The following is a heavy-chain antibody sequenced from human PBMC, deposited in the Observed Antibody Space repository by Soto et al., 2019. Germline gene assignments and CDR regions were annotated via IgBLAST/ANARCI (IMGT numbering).Heavy chain of an antibody. V-gene: IGHV3-48*02. CDR1: GFTFRSYN. CDR2: ISSSSSTI. D-gene: IGHD5-12*01. CDR3: ARGGTIAVTTIGDY. J-gene: IGHJ4*01. Sequence: DVQVVESGGGLVQPGGSLRLSCAASGFTFRSYNMNWVRQAPGKGLDWLSYISSSSSTIYYADSVKGRFTISRDNAKNSLYLQMNSLRDDDTAMYYCARGGTIAVTTIGDYWGQGTLVTVSS.